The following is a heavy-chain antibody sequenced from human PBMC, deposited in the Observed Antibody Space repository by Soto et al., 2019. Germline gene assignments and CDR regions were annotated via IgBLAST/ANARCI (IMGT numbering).Heavy chain of an antibody. V-gene: IGHV3-30*18. CDR3: AKDGDIAVAAHDAFDI. CDR2: ISYDGSNK. CDR1: GFTFSSYG. D-gene: IGHD6-19*01. Sequence: GGSLRLSCAASGFTFSSYGMHWVRQAPGKGLEWVAVISYDGSNKYYADSVKGRFTISRDNSKNTLYLQMNSLRAEDTAVYYCAKDGDIAVAAHDAFDIWGQGTMVTVSS. J-gene: IGHJ3*02.